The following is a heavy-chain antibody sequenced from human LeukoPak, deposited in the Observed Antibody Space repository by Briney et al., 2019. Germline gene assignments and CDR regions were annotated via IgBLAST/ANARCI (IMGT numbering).Heavy chain of an antibody. V-gene: IGHV3-74*01. CDR2: MNSDGSST. CDR1: GVTFSTFW. J-gene: IGHJ4*02. D-gene: IGHD6-13*01. CDR3: ARGTKYRSNWYVDY. Sequence: QTGGSLRLSCAASGVTFSTFWMHCVRQAPGKGPVWVSCMNSDGSSTTYADSVKGRFTISRDNAKKTLYLQMSSLRVEDTAVYYCARGTKYRSNWYVDYWGQGILVTVSS.